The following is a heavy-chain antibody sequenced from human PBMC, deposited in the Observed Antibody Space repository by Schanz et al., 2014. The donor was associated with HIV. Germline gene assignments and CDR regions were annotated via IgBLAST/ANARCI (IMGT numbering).Heavy chain of an antibody. V-gene: IGHV3-33*01. CDR2: IWYDGSNE. J-gene: IGHJ6*02. Sequence: QVHLVESGGGVVQPGRSLRLSCAASGFTFSGYGMHWVRQAPGKGLEWVAVIWYDGSNEYYADSVKGRFTISRDNSKNTLYLQMNSLRAEDTAVYYCARETSGFSTSWPPRYHYYGMDVWGQGTTVTVSS. CDR1: GFTFSGYG. D-gene: IGHD6-13*01. CDR3: ARETSGFSTSWPPRYHYYGMDV.